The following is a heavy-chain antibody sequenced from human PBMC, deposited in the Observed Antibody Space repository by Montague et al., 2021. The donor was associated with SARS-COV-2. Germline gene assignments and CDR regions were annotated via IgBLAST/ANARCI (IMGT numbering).Heavy chain of an antibody. CDR1: GGSISPYY. J-gene: IGHJ6*02. V-gene: IGHV4-59*12. Sequence: SETLSLTCTVSGGSISPYYWSWIRQSPGKGLERIGYTSYSGSTDYNPSLKSRVTISIDTSKNQFSLKLCSVTAADTAVYYCARWGEYYDSPYYYYAMDVWGQGTTVTVSS. CDR3: ARWGEYYDSPYYYYAMDV. CDR2: TSYSGST. D-gene: IGHD3-3*01.